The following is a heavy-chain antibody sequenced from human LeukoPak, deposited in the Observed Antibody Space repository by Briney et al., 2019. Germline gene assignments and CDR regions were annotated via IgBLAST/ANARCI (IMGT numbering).Heavy chain of an antibody. J-gene: IGHJ4*02. Sequence: PGGSLRLSCAASGFTFSSYAMSWVRQAPGKGLEWVSAISGSGGSTYYADSVKGQFTISRDNSKNTLYLQMNSLRAEDTAVYYCANSHGRKRSLGEFDYWGQGTLVTVSS. CDR1: GFTFSSYA. CDR3: ANSHGRKRSLGEFDY. CDR2: ISGSGGST. V-gene: IGHV3-23*01. D-gene: IGHD1-26*01.